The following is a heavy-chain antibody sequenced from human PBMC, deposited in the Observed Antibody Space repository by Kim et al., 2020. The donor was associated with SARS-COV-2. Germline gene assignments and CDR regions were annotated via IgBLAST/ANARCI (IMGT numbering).Heavy chain of an antibody. D-gene: IGHD6-19*01. CDR2: SLGSGGFT. V-gene: IGHV3-23*01. CDR1: GFSFSTND. Sequence: GGSLRLSCVASGFSFSTNDMTWVRQAPGKGPEWVATSLGSGGFTHYADPVRGRFTMSRDNSKNALSLQMNSLRVDETAIYYCAKNSGWYDSWGQGLLVTVSS. J-gene: IGHJ5*01. CDR3: AKNSGWYDS.